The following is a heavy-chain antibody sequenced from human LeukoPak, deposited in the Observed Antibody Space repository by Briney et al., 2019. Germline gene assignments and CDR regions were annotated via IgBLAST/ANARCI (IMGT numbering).Heavy chain of an antibody. CDR2: ISGSGGST. V-gene: IGHV3-23*01. CDR1: GFTFSSYA. J-gene: IGHJ4*02. D-gene: IGHD1-26*01. Sequence: HPGGSLRLSCAASGFTFSSYAMSWVRQAPGKGLEWVSGISGSGGSTYYADSVKGRFTISRDNSKNTLYLQINSLRAEDTALYYCAKDMAPQGYFGFDYWGQGTLVTVSS. CDR3: AKDMAPQGYFGFDY.